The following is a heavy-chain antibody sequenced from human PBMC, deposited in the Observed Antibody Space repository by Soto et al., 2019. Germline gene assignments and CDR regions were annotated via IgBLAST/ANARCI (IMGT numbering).Heavy chain of an antibody. J-gene: IGHJ5*02. CDR3: ARDKGWFDP. CDR1: GGTFSSYT. Sequence: QVQLVQSGAEVKQPGSSVKVSCKASGGTFSSYTFSWVRQAPGQGLEWMGRIIPILGITNYAQKFQGRVTITADKSTSTAYMEVSSLRSEDTAVYYCARDKGWFDPWGQGTLVTVSS. V-gene: IGHV1-69*08. CDR2: IIPILGIT.